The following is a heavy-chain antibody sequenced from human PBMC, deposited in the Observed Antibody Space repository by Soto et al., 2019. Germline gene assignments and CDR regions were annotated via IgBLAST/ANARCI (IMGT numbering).Heavy chain of an antibody. CDR1: GFTFISYG. CDR2: ISGTSNII. D-gene: IGHD2-15*01. J-gene: IGHJ1*01. V-gene: IGHV3-48*01. CDR3: TRDEGYCSGGRCYFVYFHY. Sequence: VQLMESGGSLVQPGGSLRLSCEASGFTFISYGINWVRQAPGKGLEWVSYISGTSNIIYYADSVKGRFTVSRDTAKNSVYLQMNSLRAEDTAVYYCTRDEGYCSGGRCYFVYFHYWGQGTLATVSS.